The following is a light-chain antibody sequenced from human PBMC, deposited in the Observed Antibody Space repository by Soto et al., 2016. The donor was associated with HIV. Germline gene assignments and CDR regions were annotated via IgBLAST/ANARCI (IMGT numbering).Light chain of an antibody. CDR2: TAS. J-gene: IGKJ4*01. CDR1: QDISNY. Sequence: DIQLTQSPSFLSASVGDRVTITCRASQDISNYLAWYQQKPGKAPKLLIYTASTLQSGVPSRFSGSGSGTEFTLTISSLQPEDFATYYCQQSYSTPLTFGGGPRWRSN. V-gene: IGKV1-9*01. CDR3: QQSYSTPLT.